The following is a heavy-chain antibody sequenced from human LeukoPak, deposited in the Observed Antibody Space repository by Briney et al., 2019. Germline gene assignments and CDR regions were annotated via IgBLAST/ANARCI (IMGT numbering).Heavy chain of an antibody. D-gene: IGHD3-22*01. Sequence: SQTLSLTCTVSGGSISSGGYYWSWLRQHPGTGLEWVGYIYYSGSTYYNPSLKSRVTISVDTSKNQFSLKLSSVTAADTAVYYCARVYDSSGYYSDAFDIWGQGTMVTVSS. V-gene: IGHV4-31*03. CDR1: GGSISSGGYY. CDR2: IYYSGST. J-gene: IGHJ3*02. CDR3: ARVYDSSGYYSDAFDI.